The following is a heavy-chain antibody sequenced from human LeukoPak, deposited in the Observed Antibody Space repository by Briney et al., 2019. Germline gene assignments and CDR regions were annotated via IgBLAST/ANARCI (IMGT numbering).Heavy chain of an antibody. J-gene: IGHJ4*02. D-gene: IGHD5-18*01. CDR3: ARRRAMARGAFDI. CDR1: GFTVSSNY. CDR2: IYSGGST. V-gene: IGHV3-53*01. Sequence: GGSLRLSCAASGFTVSSNYMSWVRQAPGKGLEWVSVIYSGGSTYYADSVKGRFTISRDNSKNTLYLQMNSLRAEDTAVYYCARRRAMARGAFDIWGQGTLVTVSS.